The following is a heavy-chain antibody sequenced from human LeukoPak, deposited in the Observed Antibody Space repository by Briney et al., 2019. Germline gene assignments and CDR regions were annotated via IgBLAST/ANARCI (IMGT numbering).Heavy chain of an antibody. Sequence: GGSLRLSCAASGFTVSSNEMSWVRQAPGKGLEWVALISYDGTNKYYADSVKGRFTISRDNSRNTLYLQMNSLRAEDTAVYYCARDRAKVIATLMEWGQGTLVTVSS. CDR3: ARDRAKVIATLME. D-gene: IGHD2-21*01. J-gene: IGHJ4*02. CDR2: ISYDGTNK. V-gene: IGHV3-30-3*01. CDR1: GFTVSSNE.